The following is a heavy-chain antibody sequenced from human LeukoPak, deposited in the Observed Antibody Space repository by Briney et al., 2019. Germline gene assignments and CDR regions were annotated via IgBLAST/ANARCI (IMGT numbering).Heavy chain of an antibody. CDR3: ARFQVGPTQNA. CDR2: IKHSGGT. V-gene: IGHV4-39*01. J-gene: IGHJ3*01. D-gene: IGHD1-26*01. CDR1: GASIARSDYY. Sequence: PSETLSLPCTVSGASIARSDYYWGWIRQPPGRGRGWNGSIKHSGGTDYNPSLKGRVTVSMDTSKNQFSLKVNSVTAAETAMYYCARFQVGPTQNAWGQGTMVTVSS.